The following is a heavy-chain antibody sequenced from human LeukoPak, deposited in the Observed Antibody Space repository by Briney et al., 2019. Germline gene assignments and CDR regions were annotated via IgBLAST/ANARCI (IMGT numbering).Heavy chain of an antibody. CDR1: GGSISSSSYY. Sequence: SETLSLTCTVSGGSISSSSYYWGWIRQPPGKGLEWIGSIYYSGSTYYNPSLKSRVTISVDTSKNQFSLKLSSVTAADTAVYYCARGSAVGHFDSWGQGTLVTVSS. CDR2: IYYSGST. J-gene: IGHJ4*02. V-gene: IGHV4-39*07. CDR3: ARGSAVGHFDS. D-gene: IGHD6-13*01.